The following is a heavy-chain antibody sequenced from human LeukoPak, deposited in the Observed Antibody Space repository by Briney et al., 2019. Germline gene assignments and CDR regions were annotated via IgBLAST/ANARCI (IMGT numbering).Heavy chain of an antibody. V-gene: IGHV4-38-2*02. CDR1: GDSISSDYY. J-gene: IGHJ4*02. Sequence: SETLSLTCLASGDSISSDYYWGWIRQSPGKGLEWIGSIHHSGNTYYNPSLKRRVTLSVDTSKNQFSLRLNSVTAADAAVYYCARGEITIFYTLFYWGQGTLVTVSS. D-gene: IGHD3-9*01. CDR2: IHHSGNT. CDR3: ARGEITIFYTLFY.